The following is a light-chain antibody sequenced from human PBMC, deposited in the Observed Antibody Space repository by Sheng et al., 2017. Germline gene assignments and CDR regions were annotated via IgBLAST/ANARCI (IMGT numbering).Light chain of an antibody. Sequence: EIVMTQSPATLSVSPGERATLTCRASQSVNSNLAWYQQKPGQAPRLLIYGASSRATGIPDRFSGSGSGTDFTLTISRLEPEDFAVYYCQQYGSSTETFGQGTKVEIK. V-gene: IGKV3-20*01. J-gene: IGKJ1*01. CDR3: QQYGSSTET. CDR1: QSVNSN. CDR2: GAS.